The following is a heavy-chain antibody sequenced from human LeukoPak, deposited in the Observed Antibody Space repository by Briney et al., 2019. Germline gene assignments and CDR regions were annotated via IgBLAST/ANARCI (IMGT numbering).Heavy chain of an antibody. D-gene: IGHD3-22*01. CDR3: AKSTSHFDSSGYYSLPYYYMDV. Sequence: GGSLRLSCAASGFTFSDYGMHWVRQAPGKGLEWVAFIRYDGSNKFYGDSVKGRFTISRDKSKNTLYLQMDSLRTEDTAVYYCAKSTSHFDSSGYYSLPYYYMDVWGKGTTVTVSS. V-gene: IGHV3-30*02. J-gene: IGHJ6*03. CDR1: GFTFSDYG. CDR2: IRYDGSNK.